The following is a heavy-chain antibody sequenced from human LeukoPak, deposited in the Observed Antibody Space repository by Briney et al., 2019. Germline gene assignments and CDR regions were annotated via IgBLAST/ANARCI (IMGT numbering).Heavy chain of an antibody. D-gene: IGHD6-6*01. V-gene: IGHV3-30*02. J-gene: IGHJ5*02. Sequence: GGSLRLSCAASGFTFRSYGMQWVRQAPGKGLEWVAFIRSDGSDKYYADSVKGRFTISRDNSKNTLYLQMNSLRAEDTAVYYCAREIAARRVNWFDPWGQGTLVTVSS. CDR1: GFTFRSYG. CDR2: IRSDGSDK. CDR3: AREIAARRVNWFDP.